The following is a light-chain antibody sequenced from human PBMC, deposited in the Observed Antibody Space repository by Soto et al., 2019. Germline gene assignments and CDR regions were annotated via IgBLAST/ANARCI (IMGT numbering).Light chain of an antibody. J-gene: IGKJ1*01. CDR1: QTFSSW. V-gene: IGKV1-5*03. Sequence: IRITQSPASVSISVVDVSIITNRCSQTFSSWFAWYKQKPGKAPKLLIYKASTLKSGVPSRFSGIGPGTAFDLAIRTLQSDDFAIYYCQHYYRYSEAFGHGTKVDIK. CDR3: QHYYRYSEA. CDR2: KAS.